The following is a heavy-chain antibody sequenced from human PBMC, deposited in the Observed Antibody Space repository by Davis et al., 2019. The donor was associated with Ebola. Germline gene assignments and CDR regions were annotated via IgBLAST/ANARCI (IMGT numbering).Heavy chain of an antibody. CDR1: GFTFSSYG. J-gene: IGHJ3*02. CDR3: VKTRSNWWNDALDM. Sequence: GGSLRLSCAASGFTFSSYGMFWVRQAPGKGMEWVAVISPDGSDKNYADSVKGRFTISRDNPKNTLYLQMNSLRPEDTAVYYCVKTRSNWWNDALDMWGQGTMVTVSS. CDR2: ISPDGSDK. D-gene: IGHD2-8*02. V-gene: IGHV3-30*18.